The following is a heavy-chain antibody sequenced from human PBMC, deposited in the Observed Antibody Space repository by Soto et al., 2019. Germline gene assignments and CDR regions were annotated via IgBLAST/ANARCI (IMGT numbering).Heavy chain of an antibody. Sequence: GASVKVSCKASGGTFSSYAISWVRQAPGQGLEWMGGIIPIFGTANYAQKLQGRVTITADESTSTAYMELSSLGSEDTAGYYCEGDVRGPLSAFDIWGQGTMVTVSS. CDR2: IIPIFGTA. V-gene: IGHV1-69*13. D-gene: IGHD1-26*01. CDR1: GGTFSSYA. J-gene: IGHJ3*02. CDR3: EGDVRGPLSAFDI.